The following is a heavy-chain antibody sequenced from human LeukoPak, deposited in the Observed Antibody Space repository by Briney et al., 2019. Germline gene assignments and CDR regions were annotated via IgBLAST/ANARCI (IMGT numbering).Heavy chain of an antibody. CDR1: GGSLSNYY. Sequence: SETLSLTCSVSGGSLSNYYWTWIRQPPGKGLEWIGYIYSSGSTNYNPSLKSRVNISIDTSENQFSLKLSSVTAADTAVYYCARGSWGSDFDYWGQGALVTVSS. CDR2: IYSSGST. D-gene: IGHD3-16*01. CDR3: ARGSWGSDFDY. J-gene: IGHJ4*02. V-gene: IGHV4-59*01.